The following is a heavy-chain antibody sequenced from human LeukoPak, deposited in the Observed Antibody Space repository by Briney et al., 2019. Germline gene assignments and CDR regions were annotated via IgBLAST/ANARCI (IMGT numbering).Heavy chain of an antibody. D-gene: IGHD4-23*01. CDR1: GYSISTGYY. CDR3: ARKYGSNAGYFDY. CDR2: SYHSGTS. Sequence: SETLSLTCGVSGYSISTGYYWGWVRQPPGKGLECIGNSYHSGTSYYNPSLKSRVSISVDTSKNQFSLNLRSVTAADTAVYYCARKYGSNAGYFDYWGRGALVTVSS. J-gene: IGHJ4*02. V-gene: IGHV4-38-2*01.